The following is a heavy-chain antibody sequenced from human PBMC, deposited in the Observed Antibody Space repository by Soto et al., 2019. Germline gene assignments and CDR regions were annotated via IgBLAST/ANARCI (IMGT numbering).Heavy chain of an antibody. V-gene: IGHV3-30-3*01. J-gene: IGHJ6*02. CDR2: ISYDGSNK. CDR1: GFTFSSYA. CDR3: ANSMVRGARGYYYYGMDV. Sequence: GGSLRLSCAASGFTFSSYAMHWVRQAPGKGLEWVAVISYDGSNKYYADSVKGRFTISRDNSKNTLYLQMNSLRAEDTAVYYCANSMVRGARGYYYYGMDVWGQGTTVTVSS. D-gene: IGHD3-10*01.